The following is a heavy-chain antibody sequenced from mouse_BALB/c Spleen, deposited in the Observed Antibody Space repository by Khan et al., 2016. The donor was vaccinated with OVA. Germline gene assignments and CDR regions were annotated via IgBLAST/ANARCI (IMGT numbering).Heavy chain of an antibody. CDR3: ALYYGYDGGFAY. CDR1: GYTFTDYS. V-gene: IGHV9-2-1*01. Sequence: QIQLVQSGPELKKPGETVKISCKASGYTFTDYSMHWVKQAPGQGLKRMGWINTETGEPTYADDFKGRFAFSLETSASPAYLQIKNRKNEDTATYFCALYYGYDGGFAYWGQGTLVTVSA. CDR2: INTETGEP. D-gene: IGHD2-2*01. J-gene: IGHJ3*01.